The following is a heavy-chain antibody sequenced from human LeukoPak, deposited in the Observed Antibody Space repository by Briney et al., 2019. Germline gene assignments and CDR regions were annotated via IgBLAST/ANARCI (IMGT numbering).Heavy chain of an antibody. J-gene: IGHJ5*02. V-gene: IGHV4-34*01. CDR1: GGSFSGYY. D-gene: IGHD2-2*01. CDR3: ARKGYCSSTSCLDP. Sequence: SETLSLTCAVYGGSFSGYYWSWLRQPPGKGLEWIGEINHSGSTNYNPSLKSRVTISVDTSKNQFSLKLSSVTDADTAVYYCARKGYCSSTSCLDPWGQGTLVTVSS. CDR2: INHSGST.